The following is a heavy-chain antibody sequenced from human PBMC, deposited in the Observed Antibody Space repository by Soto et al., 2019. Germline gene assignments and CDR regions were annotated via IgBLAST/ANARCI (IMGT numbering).Heavy chain of an antibody. D-gene: IGHD6-6*01. V-gene: IGHV3-23*01. CDR1: GFTFSSYA. CDR3: AKEKPAEYSSSSHIDY. Sequence: GGSLRLSCAASGFTFSSYAMSWVRQAPGKGLEWVSAISGSGGSTYYADSVKGRFTISRDNSKNTLYLQMNSLRAEDTAVYYCAKEKPAEYSSSSHIDYWGQGTLVTVSS. J-gene: IGHJ4*02. CDR2: ISGSGGST.